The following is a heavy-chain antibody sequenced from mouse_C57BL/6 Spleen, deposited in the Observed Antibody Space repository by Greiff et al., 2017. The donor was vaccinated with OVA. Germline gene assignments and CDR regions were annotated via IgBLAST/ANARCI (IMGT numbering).Heavy chain of an antibody. CDR1: GYTFTSYD. CDR2: IYPRDGST. J-gene: IGHJ2*01. D-gene: IGHD1-1*01. Sequence: QVQLKQSGPELVKPGASVKLSCKASGYTFTSYDINWVKQRPGQGLEWIGWIYPRDGSTKYNEKFKGKATLTVDTSSSTAYMELHSLTSEDSAVYFCARSGNYYGSSLYYFDYWGQGTTLTVSS. V-gene: IGHV1-85*01. CDR3: ARSGNYYGSSLYYFDY.